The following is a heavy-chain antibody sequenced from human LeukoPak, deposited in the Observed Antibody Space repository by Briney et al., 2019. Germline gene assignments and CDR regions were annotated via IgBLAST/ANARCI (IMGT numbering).Heavy chain of an antibody. CDR2: IYYSGST. CDR3: AREYSSSWYGRYFDY. Sequence: SETLSLTCTVSGGSISSGGYYWSWIRQHPGKGLEWIGYIYYSGSTYYNPSLKSRVTISVDTSKNQFSLKLSSVTAADTAVYYCAREYSSSWYGRYFDYWGQGTLVTVSS. CDR1: GGSISSGGYY. V-gene: IGHV4-31*03. D-gene: IGHD6-13*01. J-gene: IGHJ4*02.